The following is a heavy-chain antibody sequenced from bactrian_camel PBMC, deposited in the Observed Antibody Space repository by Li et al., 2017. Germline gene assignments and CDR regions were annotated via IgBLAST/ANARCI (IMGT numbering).Heavy chain of an antibody. CDR3: ALDSTYCGDMRTSLEVRDFRN. J-gene: IGHJ6*01. Sequence: DVQLVESGGGSVQAGGSLRLSCTASGYAYAAYDFAWFHQAPGKEREGVAGMNFYLGTTYYADSVKGRFTFSHDAVKHAAYLQMDSLKPEDSAMYYCALDSTYCGDMRTSLEVRDFRNWGQGTQVTVS. D-gene: IGHD3*01. CDR2: MNFYLGTT. V-gene: IGHV3S66*01. CDR1: GYAYAAYD.